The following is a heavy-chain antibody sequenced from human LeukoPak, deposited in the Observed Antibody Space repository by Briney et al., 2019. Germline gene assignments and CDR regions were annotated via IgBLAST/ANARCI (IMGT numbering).Heavy chain of an antibody. J-gene: IGHJ4*02. CDR1: GFAFDDYA. D-gene: IGHD4-17*01. CDR3: AKGYGDYFSAFDY. Sequence: QPGRSLRLSCAASGFAFDDYAMHWVRQAPGKGLEWVSGISWNSGSIGYADSVKGRSTISRDNAKNSLYLQMNSLRAEDTALYYCAKGYGDYFSAFDYWGQGTLVTVSS. V-gene: IGHV3-9*01. CDR2: ISWNSGSI.